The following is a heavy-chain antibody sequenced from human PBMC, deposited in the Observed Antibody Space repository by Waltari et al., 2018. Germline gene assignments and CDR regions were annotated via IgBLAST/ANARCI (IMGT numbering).Heavy chain of an antibody. D-gene: IGHD3-22*01. CDR3: ARYSSGYYYVRGYYYGMDV. CDR1: GGSFSGYY. J-gene: IGHJ6*02. CDR2: INHSGST. Sequence: QVQLQQWGAGLLKPSETLSLTCAVYGGSFSGYYWSWIRQPPGKGLEWIGEINHSGSTNYNPSLKSRVTISVDTSKNQFSLKLSSVTAADTAVYYCARYSSGYYYVRGYYYGMDVWGQGTTVTVSS. V-gene: IGHV4-34*01.